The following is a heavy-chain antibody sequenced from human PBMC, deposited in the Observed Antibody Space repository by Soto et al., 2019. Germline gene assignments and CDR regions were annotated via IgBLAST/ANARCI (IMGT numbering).Heavy chain of an antibody. Sequence: ASVKVSCKASGYTFTSYDINWVRQAIGQGLEWMGWMNPIIFNTGYAQKFQGSFTLTRDTSLITAYLELSSLSFEDTAVYYCARKIPDTGGFDYWGQGVLVTVSS. CDR1: GYTFTSYD. CDR2: MNPIIFNT. D-gene: IGHD2-8*02. J-gene: IGHJ4*02. V-gene: IGHV1-8*01. CDR3: ARKIPDTGGFDY.